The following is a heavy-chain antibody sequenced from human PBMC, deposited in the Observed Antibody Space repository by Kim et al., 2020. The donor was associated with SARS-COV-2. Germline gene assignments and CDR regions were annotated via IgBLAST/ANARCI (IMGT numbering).Heavy chain of an antibody. CDR2: IYYSGST. D-gene: IGHD3-22*01. Sequence: SETLSLTCTVSGGSISSYYWSWIRQPPGKGLEWIGYIYYSGSTNYNPSLKSRVTISVDTSKNQFSLKLSSVTAADTAVYYCARAGGLGSGYLSAFDIWGQGTMVTVSS. CDR3: ARAGGLGSGYLSAFDI. V-gene: IGHV4-59*01. J-gene: IGHJ3*02. CDR1: GGSISSYY.